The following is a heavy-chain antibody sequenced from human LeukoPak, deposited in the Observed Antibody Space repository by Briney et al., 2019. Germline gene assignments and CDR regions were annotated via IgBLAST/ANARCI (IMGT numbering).Heavy chain of an antibody. D-gene: IGHD3-16*01. Sequence: PSETLSLTCAVSGYSISSGYYWDWIRQPPGKGLEWIGTIYHSGSTYYNTSLKTGVTISVDTSKNQFSLKLNSVTAADTAVYYCARHSQWGFISWTFDIWGRGTMVAVSP. J-gene: IGHJ3*02. V-gene: IGHV4-38-2*01. CDR1: GYSISSGYY. CDR2: IYHSGST. CDR3: ARHSQWGFISWTFDI.